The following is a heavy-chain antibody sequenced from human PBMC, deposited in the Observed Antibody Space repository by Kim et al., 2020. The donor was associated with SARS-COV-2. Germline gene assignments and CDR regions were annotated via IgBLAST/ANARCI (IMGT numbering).Heavy chain of an antibody. Sequence: GGSLRLSCAASGFTFSRNNMTWVRQAPGWGLEWVAFISTGNSSFYDAAAEERLFTISRDTTNKLYHLQMNSMRADDTTYYCSREKGLKEVDYDGECWG. CDR1: GFTFSRNN. D-gene: IGHD3-22*01. J-gene: IGHJ6*03. CDR3: SREKGLKEVDYDGEC. V-gene: IGHV3-21*01. CDR2: ISTGNSSF.